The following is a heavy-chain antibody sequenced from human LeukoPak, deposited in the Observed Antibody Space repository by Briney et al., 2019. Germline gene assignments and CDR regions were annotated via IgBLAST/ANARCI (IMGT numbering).Heavy chain of an antibody. CDR2: ISSNGGGT. Sequence: SGGSLILSCAASGFTFSSYAMHWVRPAPGKGLEYVSAISSNGGGTYYANSVKGRFTISRDNSKNTLYLQMGSLRAEDMAVYYCAREGYSSSWSPFDYWGQGTLVTVSS. D-gene: IGHD6-13*01. CDR3: AREGYSSSWSPFDY. CDR1: GFTFSSYA. V-gene: IGHV3-64*01. J-gene: IGHJ4*02.